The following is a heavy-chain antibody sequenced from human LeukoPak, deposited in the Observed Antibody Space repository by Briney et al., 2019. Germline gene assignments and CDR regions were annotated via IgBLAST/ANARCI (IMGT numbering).Heavy chain of an antibody. J-gene: IGHJ4*02. V-gene: IGHV1-8*01. Sequence: GASVKVSCKASGYTFTTYDSNWVRQATGQGIEWMGWMNPNSGNTGYAQKFQGRVTMTRNTSMSTAYMELSSLRSEDTAVYYCARANYYGSGKKDLDYWGQGTLVTVSS. CDR3: ARANYYGSGKKDLDY. D-gene: IGHD3-10*01. CDR1: GYTFTTYD. CDR2: MNPNSGNT.